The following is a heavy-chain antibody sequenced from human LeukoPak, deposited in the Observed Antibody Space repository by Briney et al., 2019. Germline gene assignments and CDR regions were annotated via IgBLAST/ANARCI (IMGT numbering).Heavy chain of an antibody. V-gene: IGHV4-59*01. Sequence: PSETLSLTCTVSGGSISSYYWSWIRQLPGKGLEWIGYIYYSGSTNYNPSLKSRVTISVDTSKNQFSLKLSSVTAADTAVYYCARGLGGYDSHFDYWGQGTLVTVSS. CDR2: IYYSGST. CDR1: GGSISSYY. D-gene: IGHD5-12*01. J-gene: IGHJ4*02. CDR3: ARGLGGYDSHFDY.